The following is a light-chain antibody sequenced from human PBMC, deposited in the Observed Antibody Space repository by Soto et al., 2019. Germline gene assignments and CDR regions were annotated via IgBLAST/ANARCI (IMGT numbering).Light chain of an antibody. J-gene: IGLJ2*01. CDR1: SSDVGDYNY. V-gene: IGLV2-8*01. Sequence: QSALTQPPSASGTPGQSVTIPCTGTSSDVGDYNYVSWYQQHPGKAPKLVIYEVSRGPSGVPDLFSGSKTGNTASLTVSGSQADDETDYYRSSNADRNKFVFGGGTKLTVL. CDR3: SSNADRNKFV. CDR2: EVS.